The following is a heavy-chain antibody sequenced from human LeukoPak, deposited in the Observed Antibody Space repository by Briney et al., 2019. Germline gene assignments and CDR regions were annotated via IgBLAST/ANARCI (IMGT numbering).Heavy chain of an antibody. CDR2: IYHSGST. D-gene: IGHD3-10*01. CDR1: GYSISSGYY. V-gene: IGHV4-38-2*02. CDR3: AREEKLYFDY. Sequence: SETLSLTCTVSGYSISSGYYWGWIRQPPGKGLEWIGSIYHSGSTYYNPSLKSRVTISVDTSKNQFSLKLSSVTAADTAVYYCAREEKLYFDYWGQGTLVTVSS. J-gene: IGHJ4*02.